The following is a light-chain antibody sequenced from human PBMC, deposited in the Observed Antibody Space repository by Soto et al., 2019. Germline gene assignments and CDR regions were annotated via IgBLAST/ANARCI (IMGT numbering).Light chain of an antibody. J-gene: IGKJ1*01. Sequence: EIVLTQSPATLSLSPGERATLSCRASQSVSSYLAWYQQKPGQAPRLLIYDASNRATGIPARFSGSGSGTDFTLPITSMEPEDLAVYDCQQRSNWPPARTFGQGTKVEIK. CDR3: QQRSNWPPART. CDR2: DAS. CDR1: QSVSSY. V-gene: IGKV3-11*01.